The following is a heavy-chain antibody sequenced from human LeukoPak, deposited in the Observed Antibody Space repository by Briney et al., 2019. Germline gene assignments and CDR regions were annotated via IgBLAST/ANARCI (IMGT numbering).Heavy chain of an antibody. D-gene: IGHD3-10*01. CDR1: GFTFSDYY. Sequence: GGSLRLSCAASGFTFSDYYMSWIRQAPGKGLEWVSYISSSGSSIYYADSVKGRFTISSDNAKNSLYLQMNSLRAEDTAVYYCARGQWFGELNPSGWFDPWGQGTLVTVSS. CDR2: ISSSGSSI. CDR3: ARGQWFGELNPSGWFDP. J-gene: IGHJ5*02. V-gene: IGHV3-11*01.